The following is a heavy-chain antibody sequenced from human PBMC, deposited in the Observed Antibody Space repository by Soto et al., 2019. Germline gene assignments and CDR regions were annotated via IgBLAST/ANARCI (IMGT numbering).Heavy chain of an antibody. CDR3: EKYTAPYYIYYYMEV. D-gene: IGHD5-18*01. V-gene: IGHV3-23*01. J-gene: IGHJ6*03. CDR2: ISGSRGGT. CDR1: GFTFSSYA. Sequence: GGSLRLSCAASGFTFSSYAMSWVRQAPGKGLEWVSAISGSRGGTFYADSVRGRFTISGDNSKSTLYLQMNNLRAEDTAVYYCEKYTAPYYIYYYMEVWGKGTTVTVSS.